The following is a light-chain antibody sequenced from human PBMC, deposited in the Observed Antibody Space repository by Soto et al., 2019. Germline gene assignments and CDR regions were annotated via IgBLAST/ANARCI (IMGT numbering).Light chain of an antibody. Sequence: DIQMTQSPSTLSASVGDRVTITCRASQSISSWLAWYQQKPGKAPKVLIYKPSNLESGVPSRFSGSGSGTEFTLTISSLQADDFATYYCQQYNSYPVGFGQGTKLEIK. V-gene: IGKV1-5*03. CDR1: QSISSW. CDR2: KPS. CDR3: QQYNSYPVG. J-gene: IGKJ2*01.